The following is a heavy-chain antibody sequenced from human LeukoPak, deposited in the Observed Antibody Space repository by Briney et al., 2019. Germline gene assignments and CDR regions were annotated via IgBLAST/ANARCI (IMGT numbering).Heavy chain of an antibody. Sequence: ASVKVSCKASGYTFTSYGISWVRQAPGQGLEWMGWISAYNGNTNYAQKLQGRVTMTTDTSTSTAYMELRSLRSDDTAVYYCAVGFEGFGEFFYYYYGMDVWGQGTTVTVSS. CDR1: GYTFTSYG. CDR2: ISAYNGNT. CDR3: AVGFEGFGEFFYYYYGMDV. J-gene: IGHJ6*02. D-gene: IGHD3-10*01. V-gene: IGHV1-18*01.